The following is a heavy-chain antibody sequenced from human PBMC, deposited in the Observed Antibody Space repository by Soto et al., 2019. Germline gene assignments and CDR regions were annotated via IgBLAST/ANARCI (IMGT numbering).Heavy chain of an antibody. V-gene: IGHV4-38-2*01. D-gene: IGHD3-10*01. J-gene: IGHJ4*02. Sequence: PSETLSLTCAVSGHSISSGYYWGWIRQPPGKGLEWIGSFYHSGSTCYNPSLKSRVTISVDTSKNQFSLKLSSVTAADTAVYYCARGEYYGSGNYFDYWGQGTLVTVSS. CDR3: ARGEYYGSGNYFDY. CDR2: FYHSGST. CDR1: GHSISSGYY.